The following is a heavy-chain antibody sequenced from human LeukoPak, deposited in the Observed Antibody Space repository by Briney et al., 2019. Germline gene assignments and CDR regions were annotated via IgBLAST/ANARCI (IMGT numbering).Heavy chain of an antibody. CDR1: GYSFTTYL. D-gene: IGHD1-7*01. CDR3: ARHTNWNSIDY. CDR2: LYPVDSDT. V-gene: IGHV5-51*01. J-gene: IGHJ4*02. Sequence: GESLKISGRVFGYSFTTYLIAWVRQIPGKGLEWRGLLYPVDSDTRYSPYLQGQVNISAGNSISTAYLQWSSLKASDTAMFYCARHTNWNSIDYWGQGTLVTVSS.